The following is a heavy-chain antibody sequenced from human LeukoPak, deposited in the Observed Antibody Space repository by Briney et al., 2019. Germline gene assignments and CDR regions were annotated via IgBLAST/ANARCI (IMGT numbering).Heavy chain of an antibody. D-gene: IGHD5-12*01. CDR2: IYYSGST. CDR1: GGSISSYY. CDR3: ARDRGYSGSYYFDY. J-gene: IGHJ4*02. Sequence: SSETLSLTCTVSGGSISSYYWSWIRQPPGKGLEWIGYIYYSGSTNYNPSLKSRVTISVDTSKNQFSLKLSSVTAADTAVYYCARDRGYSGSYYFDYWGQGTLVTVSS. V-gene: IGHV4-59*01.